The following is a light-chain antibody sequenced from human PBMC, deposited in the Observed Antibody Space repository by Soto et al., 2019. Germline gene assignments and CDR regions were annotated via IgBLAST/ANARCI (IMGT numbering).Light chain of an antibody. V-gene: IGLV2-14*01. CDR2: EVS. Sequence: QSALTQPASVSGSPGQSITISCTGTSSDVGGYHYVSWYQQHPGKAPKLMIYEVSNRPSGVSNRFSGSKSGNTASLTISGLQAEDEADYYCSSYTSSSIDYVFGTGTKLTVL. CDR1: SSDVGGYHY. J-gene: IGLJ1*01. CDR3: SSYTSSSIDYV.